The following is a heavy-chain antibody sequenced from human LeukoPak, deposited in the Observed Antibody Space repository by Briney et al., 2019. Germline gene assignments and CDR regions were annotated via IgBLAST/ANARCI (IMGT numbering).Heavy chain of an antibody. D-gene: IGHD6-13*01. J-gene: IGHJ4*02. V-gene: IGHV1-69*04. CDR2: IIPILGIA. CDR1: GGTFSSYA. Sequence: ASVKVSCKASGGTFSSYAISWVRQAPGQGLEWMGRIIPILGIANYAQKFQGRVTITADKSTNTAYMELSSLRSEDTAVYYCARWGLAAAGRGFDYWGQGTLVTVSS. CDR3: ARWGLAAAGRGFDY.